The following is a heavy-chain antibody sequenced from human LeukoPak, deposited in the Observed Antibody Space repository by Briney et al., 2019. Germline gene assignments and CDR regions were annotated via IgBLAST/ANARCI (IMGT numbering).Heavy chain of an antibody. CDR3: AKDLQGYSYGPPRGLNAFDI. CDR2: IRYDGSNK. J-gene: IGHJ3*02. Sequence: GGSLRLSCAASGFTFSSYGMHWVRQAPGKGLEGVAFIRYDGSNKYYADSVKGRFTISRDNSKNTLYLQMNSLRAEDTAVYYCAKDLQGYSYGPPRGLNAFDIWGQGTMVTVSS. D-gene: IGHD5-18*01. CDR1: GFTFSSYG. V-gene: IGHV3-30*02.